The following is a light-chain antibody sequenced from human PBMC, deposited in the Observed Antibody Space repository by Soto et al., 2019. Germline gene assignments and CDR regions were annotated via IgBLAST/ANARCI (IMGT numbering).Light chain of an antibody. V-gene: IGKV3-11*01. CDR2: GAS. CDR1: QNVRTF. CDR3: KQHSHWPPWT. J-gene: IGKJ1*01. Sequence: EVVLTQSPATLSLSPGERATLSCRASQNVRTFLDWYQQKPGQAPRLLIYGASNRATGIPARFSGSGSGTGFTLTISSLEPEDFAVYYCKQHSHWPPWTFGQGTRVEI.